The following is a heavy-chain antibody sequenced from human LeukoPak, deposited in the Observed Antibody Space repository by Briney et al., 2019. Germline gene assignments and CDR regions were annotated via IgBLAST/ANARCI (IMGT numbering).Heavy chain of an antibody. V-gene: IGHV1-18*01. CDR1: GGTFSSYA. CDR2: ISTYNGNR. D-gene: IGHD5-24*01. J-gene: IGHJ4*02. CDR3: ARDEMATTEYFDY. Sequence: ASVKVSCKASGGTFSSYAISWVRQAPGQGLEWMGWISTYNGNRNYAQTLQGRVTMTTDTSTSTAYMELRRLRSDDTAVYYCARDEMATTEYFDYWGQGTLVTVSS.